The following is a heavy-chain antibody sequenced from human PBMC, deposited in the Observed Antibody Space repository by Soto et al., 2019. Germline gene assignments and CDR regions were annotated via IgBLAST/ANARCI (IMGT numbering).Heavy chain of an antibody. J-gene: IGHJ4*02. Sequence: EVQVLESGGGLVQPGGSLRLSCAASGFTFSSYGMSWVHQAPGQGLEWVSAISGSGSNPYYADSVKGRFTISRDNPKTTLSLHMTGLGAEDPALYSRAGPASLTIRDAFDHWGQGTLVTVSS. CDR1: GFTFSSYG. D-gene: IGHD4-17*01. CDR2: ISGSGSNP. CDR3: AGPASLTIRDAFDH. V-gene: IGHV3-23*01.